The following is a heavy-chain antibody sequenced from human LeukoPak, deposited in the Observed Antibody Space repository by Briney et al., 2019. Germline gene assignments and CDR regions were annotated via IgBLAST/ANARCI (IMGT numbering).Heavy chain of an antibody. V-gene: IGHV3-30*03. Sequence: PGGSLRLSCAASGFTFSDYGMHWVRQAPGKGLEWVAVISYDGSNKYYADSVKGRFTISRDNSQNTLYLQMNSLRAEDTAVYYCARGIPADYWGQGTLVTVSS. CDR1: GFTFSDYG. CDR3: ARGIPADY. CDR2: ISYDGSNK. J-gene: IGHJ4*02.